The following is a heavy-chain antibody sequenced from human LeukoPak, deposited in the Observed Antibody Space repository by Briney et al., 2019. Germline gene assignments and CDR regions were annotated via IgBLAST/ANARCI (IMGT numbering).Heavy chain of an antibody. CDR3: ASDGIAVDRGIGYFDY. CDR1: GFTFRSYG. D-gene: IGHD6-13*01. CDR2: IWYDGSNK. J-gene: IGHJ4*02. V-gene: IGHV3-33*01. Sequence: GGSLRLSCAASGFTFRSYGMHWVRQAPGKGLEWVAVIWYDGSNKYYADSVKGRFTISRDSSENTLYLQMNSLRAEDTALYYCASDGIAVDRGIGYFDYWGQGTLVTVSS.